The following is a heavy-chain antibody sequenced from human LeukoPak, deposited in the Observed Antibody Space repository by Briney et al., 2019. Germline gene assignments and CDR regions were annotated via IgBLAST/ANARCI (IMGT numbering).Heavy chain of an antibody. CDR3: APLDFEYSGYDSLKY. CDR2: INSDGSST. J-gene: IGHJ4*02. V-gene: IGHV3-74*01. D-gene: IGHD5-12*01. Sequence: GGSLRLSCAASGFTFSSYWMHWVRQAPGKGLVWVSRINSDGSSTSYADSVKGRFTISRDNAKNTLYLQMNNLRAEDTAVYYCAPLDFEYSGYDSLKYWGQGTLVTVSS. CDR1: GFTFSSYW.